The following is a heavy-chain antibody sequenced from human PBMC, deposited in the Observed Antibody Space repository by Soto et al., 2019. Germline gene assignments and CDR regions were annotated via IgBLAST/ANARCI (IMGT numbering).Heavy chain of an antibody. CDR3: ARGNYYDSSGYLDY. Sequence: GSLRLSCAASGFTFSSYAMHWVRQAPGKGLEWVAVISYDGSNKYYADSVKGRFTISRDNSKNTLYLQMNSLRAEDTAVYYCARGNYYDSSGYLDYWGQGT. V-gene: IGHV3-30-3*01. D-gene: IGHD3-22*01. CDR1: GFTFSSYA. CDR2: ISYDGSNK. J-gene: IGHJ4*02.